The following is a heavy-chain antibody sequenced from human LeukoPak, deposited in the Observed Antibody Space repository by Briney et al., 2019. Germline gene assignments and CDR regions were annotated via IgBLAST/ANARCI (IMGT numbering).Heavy chain of an antibody. J-gene: IGHJ5*02. Sequence: SETLSLTCTVSGGSISSSSYYWGWIRQPPGKGLEWIGSIYYSGSTYYNPSLKSRVTISVDTSKNQFSLKLSSVTAADTAVYYCARVTNYDILTGSSGWFDPWGQGTLVTVSS. CDR2: IYYSGST. CDR3: ARVTNYDILTGSSGWFDP. D-gene: IGHD3-9*01. CDR1: GGSISSSSYY. V-gene: IGHV4-39*07.